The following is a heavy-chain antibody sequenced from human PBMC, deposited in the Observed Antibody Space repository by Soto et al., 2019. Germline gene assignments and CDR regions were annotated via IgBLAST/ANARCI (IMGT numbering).Heavy chain of an antibody. CDR1: GFSISSYR. V-gene: IGHV3-21*04. J-gene: IGHJ6*02. CDR2: ISSSSSYI. CDR3: ARGPRAPPPHDYVMDV. Sequence: GRPLRDSCAASGFSISSYRMNWVSKXTGNGLEWVSSISSSSSYIYYADSVKGRFTISRDNAKNSLYLQMNSLRADDTAAYYCARGPRAPPPHDYVMDVWGQGTTVTVSS.